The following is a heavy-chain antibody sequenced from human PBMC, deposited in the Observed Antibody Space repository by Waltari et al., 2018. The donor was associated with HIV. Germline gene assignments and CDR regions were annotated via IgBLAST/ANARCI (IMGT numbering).Heavy chain of an antibody. J-gene: IGHJ2*01. D-gene: IGHD2-15*01. CDR3: ARMATVVDWYFDL. CDR1: GGTFNNYA. CDR2: IIPVFGTT. V-gene: IGHV1-69*01. Sequence: QVQLVQSGAEVKKPGSSVKVSCKASGGTFNNYAITWVRQAPGQGLEWMGGIIPVFGTTNYAQKFQGRLTIIADESTSTGYMELSSLGSEDTAVYYCARMATVVDWYFDLWGRGTLVTVSS.